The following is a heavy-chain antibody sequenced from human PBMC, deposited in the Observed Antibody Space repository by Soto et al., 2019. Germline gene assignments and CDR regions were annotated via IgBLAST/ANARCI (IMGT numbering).Heavy chain of an antibody. D-gene: IGHD6-6*01. V-gene: IGHV1-69*02. CDR3: AGGSSSTPRPDAFDI. CDR2: IIPILGIA. Sequence: SVKVSCKASGGTFSSYTISWVRQAPGQGLEWMGRIIPILGIANYAQKFQGRVTITADKSTSTAYMELSSLRSEDTAVFYCAGGSSSTPRPDAFDIWGQGTMVAVSS. J-gene: IGHJ3*02. CDR1: GGTFSSYT.